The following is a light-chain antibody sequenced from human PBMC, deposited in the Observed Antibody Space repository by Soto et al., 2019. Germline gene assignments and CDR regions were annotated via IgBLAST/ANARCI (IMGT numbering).Light chain of an antibody. Sequence: DIVLTQSPGTLSLSPGERATLSCRASQSVGSAYLAWYQHKPGQAPRLLIYGTSSRATGIADRITGSGSGTDLTLTISRLEPEDFAVYYCQQYAGSRWTFGQGTKVE. J-gene: IGKJ1*01. V-gene: IGKV3-20*01. CDR2: GTS. CDR3: QQYAGSRWT. CDR1: QSVGSAY.